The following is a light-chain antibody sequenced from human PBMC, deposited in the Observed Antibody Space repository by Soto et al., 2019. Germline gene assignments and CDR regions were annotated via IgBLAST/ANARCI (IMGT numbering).Light chain of an antibody. V-gene: IGKV1-9*01. CDR3: QQLNSYPRT. Sequence: DIQLTQSPSFLSASVGDRVTVTCRASQGISSNLAWYQQKPGKAPRLLIYTASTLQFGVPSRFSGSGSGAAFTLTISSLQPEDFATYYCQQLNSYPRTFGHGTKVDFK. CDR1: QGISSN. CDR2: TAS. J-gene: IGKJ1*01.